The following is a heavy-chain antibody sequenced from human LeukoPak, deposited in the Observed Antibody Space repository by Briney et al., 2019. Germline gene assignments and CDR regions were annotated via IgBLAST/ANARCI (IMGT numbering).Heavy chain of an antibody. J-gene: IGHJ4*02. CDR1: GGTFSSYA. D-gene: IGHD6-19*01. Sequence: SVKVSCKASGGTFSSYAIRWVRQAPGQGLEWMGGIIPIFGTANYAQKFQGRVTITADESTSTAYMELSSLRSEDTAVYYCASPGIAVAGFDYWGQGTLVTVSS. CDR2: IIPIFGTA. CDR3: ASPGIAVAGFDY. V-gene: IGHV1-69*13.